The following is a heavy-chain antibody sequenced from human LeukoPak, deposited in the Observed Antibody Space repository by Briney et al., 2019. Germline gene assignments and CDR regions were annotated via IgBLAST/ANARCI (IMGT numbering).Heavy chain of an antibody. J-gene: IGHJ5*02. D-gene: IGHD4-23*01. CDR3: ARVTTVVRAYNWFDP. CDR2: ISAYNGNT. V-gene: IGHV1-18*01. CDR1: GYTFTSYG. Sequence: ASVKVSCKASGYTFTSYGISWVRQAPGQGLEWMGWISAYNGNTNYAQKLQGRVTMTTDTSTSTAYMELRSLRSDDTAVYYCARVTTVVRAYNWFDPWGQGTLVTVSS.